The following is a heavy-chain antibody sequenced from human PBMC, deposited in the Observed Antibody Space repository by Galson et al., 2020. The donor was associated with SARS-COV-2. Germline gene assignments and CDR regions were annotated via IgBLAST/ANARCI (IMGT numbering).Heavy chain of an antibody. CDR2: INPNSGGT. Sequence: GESLKISCKASGYTFTGYYMHWVRQAPGQGLEWMGWINPNSGGTNYAQKFQGRVTMTRYTSISTAYMELSTLRSDDTAVYYCASSLEGYCSGGSCYPRSYYYYGMDVWGQGTTVTVSS. CDR1: GYTFTGYY. CDR3: ASSLEGYCSGGSCYPRSYYYYGMDV. V-gene: IGHV1-2*02. D-gene: IGHD2-15*01. J-gene: IGHJ6*02.